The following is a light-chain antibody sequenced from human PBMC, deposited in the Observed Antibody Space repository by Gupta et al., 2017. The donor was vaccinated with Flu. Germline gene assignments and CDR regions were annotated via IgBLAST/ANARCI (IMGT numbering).Light chain of an antibody. V-gene: IGKV3-15*01. CDR1: QSVGSH. CDR2: GAS. Sequence: SPGTLSVSPGEGATLSCRASQSVGSHLAWYQQKIGQAPRLLTYGASTRATGISARFSGSGSETEFTLTISGLQSEDFAIYYCQQYKTWPAITFGQGTRMEIK. CDR3: QQYKTWPAIT. J-gene: IGKJ5*01.